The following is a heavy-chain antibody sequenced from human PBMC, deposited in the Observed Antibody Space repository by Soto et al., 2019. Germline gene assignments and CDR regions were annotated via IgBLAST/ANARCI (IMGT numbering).Heavy chain of an antibody. V-gene: IGHV3-23*01. D-gene: IGHD2-8*01. Sequence: GGSLRLSCAASGFTFSSYAMSWVRQAPGKGLEWVSAISGSGGSTYYADSVKGRFTISRDNSKNTLYLQMNSLRAEDTAVYYCAKLDDLRVYAIPYYYGMDVWGQGTTVTVSS. CDR2: ISGSGGST. CDR1: GFTFSSYA. J-gene: IGHJ6*02. CDR3: AKLDDLRVYAIPYYYGMDV.